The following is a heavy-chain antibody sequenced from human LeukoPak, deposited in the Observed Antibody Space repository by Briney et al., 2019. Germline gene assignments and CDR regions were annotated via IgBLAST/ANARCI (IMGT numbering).Heavy chain of an antibody. J-gene: IGHJ4*02. D-gene: IGHD1-26*01. CDR2: IDWDDDK. V-gene: IGHV2-70*11. CDR1: GFSLSTSGMC. Sequence: SGPTLWHPTPPLTLTCTFPGFSLSTSGMCVSWLRQPPGKALEWLARIDWDDDKYYSTSLKIRLTISQDTSKNQVVLTMTNMDPVDTATYYCARIRGPGTYYDYWGQGTLVTVSS. CDR3: ARIRGPGTYYDY.